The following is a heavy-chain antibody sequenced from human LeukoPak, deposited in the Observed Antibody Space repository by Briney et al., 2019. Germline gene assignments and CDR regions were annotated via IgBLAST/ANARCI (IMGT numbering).Heavy chain of an antibody. Sequence: GGSLRLSCAASGFTFSSYDMHWVRQATGKGLEWVSAIGTAGDTYYPGSVKGRFTISRENAKNSLYLQMNSLRAGDTAVYYCARTRPGVFGFDYWGQGTLVTASS. V-gene: IGHV3-13*04. J-gene: IGHJ4*02. CDR3: ARTRPGVFGFDY. D-gene: IGHD3-16*02. CDR1: GFTFSSYD. CDR2: IGTAGDT.